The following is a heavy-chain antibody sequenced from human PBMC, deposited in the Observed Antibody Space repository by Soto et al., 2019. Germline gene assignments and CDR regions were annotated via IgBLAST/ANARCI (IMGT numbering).Heavy chain of an antibody. CDR2: INSDGSTT. D-gene: IGHD6-19*01. CDR3: ARGYSSGPEY. J-gene: IGHJ4*02. V-gene: IGHV3-74*01. Sequence: EVQLVESGGGVVQPGGSLRLSCAASGFTFSDHWMHWVRQVPGKGLVWVARINSDGSTTTYADSVKGRFTIARANARNTLYLHMDSLRAGDTALYYGARGYSSGPEYWGQGTLVTVSS. CDR1: GFTFSDHW.